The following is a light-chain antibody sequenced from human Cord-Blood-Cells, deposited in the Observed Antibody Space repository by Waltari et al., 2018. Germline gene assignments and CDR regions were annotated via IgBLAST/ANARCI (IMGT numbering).Light chain of an antibody. V-gene: IGKV4-1*01. Sequence: DIVMTQSPDSLAVSLGERATINCKSSQSVLYSSNNKNYLAWYQQKPGQPPKLLIYWASIRESGVPDRFSGSGSGTDFTRTISSLQAEDVAVYYCQQYYSTPPTFGPGTKVDIK. CDR3: QQYYSTPPT. CDR1: QSVLYSSNNKNY. CDR2: WAS. J-gene: IGKJ3*01.